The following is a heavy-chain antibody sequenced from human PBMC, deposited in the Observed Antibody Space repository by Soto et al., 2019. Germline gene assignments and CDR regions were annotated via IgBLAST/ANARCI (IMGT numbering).Heavy chain of an antibody. Sequence: ASVKVSCKTSGYTFTDHSMHWVRQAPGQGLEWMGWINPNSGGTNYALKFQGRVTMTGGTSISTAYMELNSLTSDDTAVYYCARDSGYDTTGYSPFDNWGQGTLVTVSS. CDR3: ARDSGYDTTGYSPFDN. D-gene: IGHD3-22*01. CDR2: INPNSGGT. V-gene: IGHV1-2*02. CDR1: GYTFTDHS. J-gene: IGHJ4*02.